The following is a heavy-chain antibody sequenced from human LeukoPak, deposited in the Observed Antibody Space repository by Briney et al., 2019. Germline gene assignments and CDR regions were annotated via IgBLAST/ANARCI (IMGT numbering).Heavy chain of an antibody. CDR1: GFTFSSYV. J-gene: IGHJ4*02. CDR3: ARETSGY. CDR2: ISYDGSIK. V-gene: IGHV3-30-3*01. Sequence: GGSLRLSCAASGFTFSSYVMHGVRQAPGKGLEWVAVISYDGSIKYYADSVKGRFTISRDNSKDTLSLQMNTLRLEDTGVYHCARETSGYWGQGTLVTVSS.